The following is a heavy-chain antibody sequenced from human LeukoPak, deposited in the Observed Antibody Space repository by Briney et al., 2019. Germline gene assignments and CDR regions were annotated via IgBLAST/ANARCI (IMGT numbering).Heavy chain of an antibody. Sequence: ASVKVSCKAFGYTFTSYYMHWVRQAPGQGLEWMGIINPSGGSTSYAQKFQGRVTMTRDMSTSTVYMELSSLRSEDTAVYYCARDWQQLVLFDYWGQGTLVTVSS. CDR2: INPSGGST. V-gene: IGHV1-46*01. D-gene: IGHD6-13*01. J-gene: IGHJ4*02. CDR1: GYTFTSYY. CDR3: ARDWQQLVLFDY.